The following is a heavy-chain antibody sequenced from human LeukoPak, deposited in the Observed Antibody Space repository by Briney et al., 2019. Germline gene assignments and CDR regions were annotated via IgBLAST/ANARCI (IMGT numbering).Heavy chain of an antibody. D-gene: IGHD3-16*01. CDR2: FYNSGRS. Sequence: PSETLSLTCTVSDDSISDYYRGWIRQPPGKGREWIGYFYNSGRSTYNPSLKSRVTISADTSKNHFSLKLNSVTTADTAVYYCTRGAGWLIDYWGQGILVTVSS. J-gene: IGHJ4*02. V-gene: IGHV4-59*01. CDR1: DDSISDYY. CDR3: TRGAGWLIDY.